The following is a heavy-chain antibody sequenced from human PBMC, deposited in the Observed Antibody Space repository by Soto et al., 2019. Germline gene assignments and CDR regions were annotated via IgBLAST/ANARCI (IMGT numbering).Heavy chain of an antibody. V-gene: IGHV4-39*07. CDR2: NYYSGNT. Sequence: SETLSLTCTVSGGSISSGGYYWGWVRQSPGKGLEWIGSNYYSGNTYYNPSLKSRVTISVDTSKNQFSLKLSSVTAADTAVYYCARVFEYSSSSVSYYYYGMDVWGQGTTVTVSS. D-gene: IGHD6-6*01. CDR1: GGSISSGGYY. J-gene: IGHJ6*02. CDR3: ARVFEYSSSSVSYYYYGMDV.